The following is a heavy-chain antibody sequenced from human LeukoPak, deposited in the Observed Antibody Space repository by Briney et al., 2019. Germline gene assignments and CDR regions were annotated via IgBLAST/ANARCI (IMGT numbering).Heavy chain of an antibody. J-gene: IGHJ6*02. Sequence: GASVKVSCKASGYTFTSYGISWVRQAPGQGLEWMGWISAYNGNTNYAQKLQGRVTMTTDTSTSTAYMELRSLRSDDTAVYYCASTTRGYYYYGMDVWGQGTTVTVSS. D-gene: IGHD4-11*01. CDR2: ISAYNGNT. V-gene: IGHV1-18*01. CDR3: ASTTRGYYYYGMDV. CDR1: GYTFTSYG.